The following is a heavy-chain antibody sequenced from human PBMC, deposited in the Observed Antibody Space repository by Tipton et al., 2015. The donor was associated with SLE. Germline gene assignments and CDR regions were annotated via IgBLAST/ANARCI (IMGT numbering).Heavy chain of an antibody. CDR2: IKPGSET. CDR1: GFSFSDYW. CDR3: ARDLYDY. Sequence: SLRLSCAASGFSFSDYWMSWVRQAPGKGLEWVANIKPGSETHYVDSVKGRFTISRDNAKSSLYLQMNSLRAEDTAVYYCARDLYDYWGQGTLVTVSS. D-gene: IGHD2-8*01. J-gene: IGHJ4*02. V-gene: IGHV3-7*01.